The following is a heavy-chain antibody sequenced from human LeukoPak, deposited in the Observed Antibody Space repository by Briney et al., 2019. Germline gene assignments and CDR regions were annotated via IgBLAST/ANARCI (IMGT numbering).Heavy chain of an antibody. D-gene: IGHD5-18*01. CDR2: IYYSGST. CDR1: GVSISGYC. Sequence: PSETLSLTCTVSGVSISGYCWSWVRQPPGKRLEWLGYIYYSGSTNYNPSLKSRVTISVDTSNNQFSLRLGSVTTADTAVYYCARVDTYGFDYYYAMDVWGQGTTVTVSS. J-gene: IGHJ6*02. CDR3: ARVDTYGFDYYYAMDV. V-gene: IGHV4-59*01.